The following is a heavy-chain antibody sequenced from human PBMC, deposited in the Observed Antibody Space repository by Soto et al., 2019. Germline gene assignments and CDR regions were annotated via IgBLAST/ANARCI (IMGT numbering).Heavy chain of an antibody. D-gene: IGHD3-9*01. J-gene: IGHJ6*02. CDR1: GVTFSNYW. CDR2: VSRDGSST. CDR3: ARVFDDILTPYYGMDV. Sequence: EVQLVESGGGLVQPGGSLRLSCAGSGVTFSNYWIHWVRQAPGQGLAWVSRVSRDGSSTTYADSVKGRFTISRDNAKNTLYLQMNSLRAEDTAVYYCARVFDDILTPYYGMDVWGQGTTVTVSS. V-gene: IGHV3-74*01.